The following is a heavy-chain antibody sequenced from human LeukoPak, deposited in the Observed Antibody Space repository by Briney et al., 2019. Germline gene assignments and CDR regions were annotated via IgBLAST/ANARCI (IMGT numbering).Heavy chain of an antibody. CDR3: ARVVVPAAMPQYADY. D-gene: IGHD2-2*01. CDR1: GFTFTSYS. Sequence: PGGSLRLSCAASGFTFTSYSMNWGRQAPGRGLQWVSSISSGSSYIYYADSVKGRFTISRDNAKNSLYLQMNSLRADDTAVYYCARVVVPAAMPQYADYWGQGTLVTVSS. V-gene: IGHV3-21*01. J-gene: IGHJ4*02. CDR2: ISSGSSYI.